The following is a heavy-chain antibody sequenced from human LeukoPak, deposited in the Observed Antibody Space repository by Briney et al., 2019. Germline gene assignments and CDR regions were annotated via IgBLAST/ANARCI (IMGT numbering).Heavy chain of an antibody. CDR1: GFTFSSYA. Sequence: GRSLRLSCAASGFTFSSYAMHWVRQAPGKGLEWVAVISYDGSNKYYADSVKGRFTISRDNSKNTLYLQMNSLRAEDTAVYYCASLGGRKGPNWFDPWGQGTLVTVSS. V-gene: IGHV3-30-3*01. CDR3: ASLGGRKGPNWFDP. J-gene: IGHJ5*02. D-gene: IGHD3-16*01. CDR2: ISYDGSNK.